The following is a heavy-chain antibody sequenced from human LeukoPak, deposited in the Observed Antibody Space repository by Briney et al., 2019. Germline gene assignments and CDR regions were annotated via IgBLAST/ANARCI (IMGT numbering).Heavy chain of an antibody. J-gene: IGHJ4*02. V-gene: IGHV3-21*01. CDR1: GFTFSSYN. CDR2: ITSGSSYI. CDR3: ARDLIAYTGTVDY. Sequence: GGSLRLSCAASGFTFSSYNMNWVRQAPGKGLEWVSSITSGSSYIYYADSVKGRFTISRDNAKNSLYLQMTSLRAEDTAVYYCARDLIAYTGTVDYWGQGTLVTVSS. D-gene: IGHD5-12*01.